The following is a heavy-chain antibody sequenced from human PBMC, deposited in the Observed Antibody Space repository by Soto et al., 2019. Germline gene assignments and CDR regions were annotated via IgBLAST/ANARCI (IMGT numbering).Heavy chain of an antibody. Sequence: GGSLRLSCAASGFTFSSYGMHWVRQAPGKGLEWVAVISYDGSNKYYADSVKGRFTISRDNCKNTLYLQMNSLRAEDTAVYYCAKEVAAARQEGYYYYYGMDVWGQGTTVTVSS. D-gene: IGHD6-6*01. V-gene: IGHV3-30*18. CDR1: GFTFSSYG. J-gene: IGHJ6*02. CDR3: AKEVAAARQEGYYYYYGMDV. CDR2: ISYDGSNK.